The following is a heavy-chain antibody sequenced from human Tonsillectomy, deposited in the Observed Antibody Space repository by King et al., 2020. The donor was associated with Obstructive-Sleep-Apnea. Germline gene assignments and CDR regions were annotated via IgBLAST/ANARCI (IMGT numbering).Heavy chain of an antibody. J-gene: IGHJ4*02. CDR1: GGSISSSSYY. D-gene: IGHD3/OR15-3a*01. CDR2: IYYIWST. CDR3: ARGVYSFGHFDY. Sequence: LQLQESGPGLVKPSETQSLTCTVSGGSISSSSYYWGWIRQPPGKGLEWIGSIYYIWSTYYPPSLKSRGTISGDTSKNQFSLKLSSVTAADTAVFYCARGVYSFGHFDYWGQGTLVTVSS. V-gene: IGHV4-39*07.